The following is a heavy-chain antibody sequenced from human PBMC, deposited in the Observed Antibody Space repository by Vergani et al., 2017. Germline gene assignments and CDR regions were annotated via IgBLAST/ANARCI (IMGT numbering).Heavy chain of an antibody. Sequence: QVHLMESGGGVVQPGRSLRLSCVVSGFTSSYYGMHWVRQAPAKGLEWVAVISYDGTQKYYADSVKGRFTISRDNSKSTLYLQMNSLRTEDTAVYYCATKSCGTPGCQIGYFREWGQGTLVTVSS. CDR3: ATKSCGTPGCQIGYFRE. D-gene: IGHD1-1*01. V-gene: IGHV3-30*03. CDR2: ISYDGTQK. CDR1: GFTSSYYG. J-gene: IGHJ1*01.